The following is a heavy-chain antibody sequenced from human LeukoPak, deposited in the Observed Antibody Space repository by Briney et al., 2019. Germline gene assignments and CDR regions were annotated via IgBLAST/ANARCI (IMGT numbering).Heavy chain of an antibody. CDR2: INHSGST. Sequence: PSETLSLTCAVYGGSFSDYYWRWIRQPPGKGLEWIGEINHSGSTNYNPSLKSRVTISVDTSKNQFSLKLSSVTAADTAVYYCARYPIGTTRWNNWFDPWGQGTLVTVSS. J-gene: IGHJ5*02. CDR3: ARYPIGTTRWNNWFDP. CDR1: GGSFSDYY. D-gene: IGHD1-7*01. V-gene: IGHV4-34*01.